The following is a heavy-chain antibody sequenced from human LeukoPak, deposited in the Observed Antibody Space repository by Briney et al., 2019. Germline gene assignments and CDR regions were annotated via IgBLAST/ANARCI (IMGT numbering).Heavy chain of an antibody. J-gene: IGHJ4*02. CDR1: GFTFRSYG. Sequence: GGSLRLSCAASGFTFRSYGMHWVRQAPGKGLEWVAVISYDGSNKYYADSVKGRFTISRDNSKNTLYLQMNSLRAEDTAVYYCAKYKVVTAHPNQFDYWGQGTLVTVSS. CDR2: ISYDGSNK. D-gene: IGHD2-21*02. CDR3: AKYKVVTAHPNQFDY. V-gene: IGHV3-30*18.